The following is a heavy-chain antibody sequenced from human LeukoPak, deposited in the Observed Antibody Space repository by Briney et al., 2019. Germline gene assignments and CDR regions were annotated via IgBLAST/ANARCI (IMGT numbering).Heavy chain of an antibody. Sequence: GGTLRLSCAASGFTFSSYGMSWVRQAPGKGLEWVSAISGSGGSTYYADSVKGRFTTSRDNAKNSLYLQMDSLRAEDTAVYYCAELGITMIGGVWGKGTTVTISS. J-gene: IGHJ6*04. CDR2: ISGSGGST. D-gene: IGHD3-10*02. CDR3: AELGITMIGGV. CDR1: GFTFSSYG. V-gene: IGHV3-23*01.